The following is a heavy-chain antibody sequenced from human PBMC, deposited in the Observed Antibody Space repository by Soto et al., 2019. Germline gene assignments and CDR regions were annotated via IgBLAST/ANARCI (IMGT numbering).Heavy chain of an antibody. CDR2: IYWDDDK. J-gene: IGHJ4*02. Sequence: QITLNESGPTVVRPTETLTLTCRFSGFSLTTSGVGVGWSRQSPGKAPEWLALIYWDDDKRYSASLKSRLTITTDTSKNQVVMTVSDLDPTDTATYYCAHRVLRTVFGLVTTTAIYFDFWGQGTPVAVSS. D-gene: IGHD3-3*01. CDR1: GFSLTTSGVG. CDR3: AHRVLRTVFGLVTTTAIYFDF. V-gene: IGHV2-5*02.